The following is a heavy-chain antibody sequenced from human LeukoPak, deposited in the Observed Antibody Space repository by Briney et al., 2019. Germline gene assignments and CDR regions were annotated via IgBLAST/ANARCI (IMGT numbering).Heavy chain of an antibody. Sequence: GGSLRLSCAASGFTFNYAWMSWLPQVPGKGLEWVGQTVSEIDHGTPDHSTPVKGRFTISRDDPKITLYLQMSSLKIEDTAVYYFTKDEGWNYARKDVWGQGATVIVSS. J-gene: IGHJ6*02. CDR2: TVSEIDHGTP. V-gene: IGHV3-15*04. CDR1: GFTFNYAW. CDR3: TKDEGWNYARKDV. D-gene: IGHD1-7*01.